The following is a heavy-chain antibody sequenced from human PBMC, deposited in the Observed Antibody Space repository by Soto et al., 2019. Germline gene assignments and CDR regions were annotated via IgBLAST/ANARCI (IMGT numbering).Heavy chain of an antibody. CDR3: ARDLGSGYDPGDY. CDR2: IIPLFGRP. V-gene: IGHV1-69*12. J-gene: IGHJ4*02. Sequence: QVQLVQSGAEVKKPGYSVKGSCKASGGTFGSYVFNWVRQAPGPGLEWMGGIIPLFGRPNYAQKFQGRVTITADESTSTAYMELSSLRSDDTGVFYCARDLGSGYDPGDYWGQGTLVTVSS. CDR1: GGTFGSYV. D-gene: IGHD5-12*01.